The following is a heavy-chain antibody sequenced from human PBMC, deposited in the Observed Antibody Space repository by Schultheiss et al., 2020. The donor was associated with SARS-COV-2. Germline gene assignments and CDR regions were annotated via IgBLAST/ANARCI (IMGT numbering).Heavy chain of an antibody. CDR1: GGSISSYY. CDR2: IYYSGST. D-gene: IGHD6-13*01. CDR3: ARGYGSSWYGFDY. J-gene: IGHJ4*02. V-gene: IGHV4-59*01. Sequence: SQTLSLTCTVSGGSISSYYWNWVRQSPGKGLEWIGYIYYSGSTNYNPSLKSRVTISVDTSKNQFSLKLSSVTAADTAVYYCARGYGSSWYGFDYWGQGTLVTVSS.